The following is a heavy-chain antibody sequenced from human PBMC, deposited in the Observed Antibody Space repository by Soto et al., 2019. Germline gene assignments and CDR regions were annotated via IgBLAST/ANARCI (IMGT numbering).Heavy chain of an antibody. CDR3: ARMGGYDSPNWFDP. Sequence: PSETLALTCTVSVGSISSYYWSWIRQPPGKGLEWIGYIYYSGSTNYNPSLKSRVTISVDTSKNQFSLKLSSVTAADTAAYYCARMGGYDSPNWFDPWGQGTLVTVSS. J-gene: IGHJ5*02. D-gene: IGHD5-12*01. CDR1: VGSISSYY. V-gene: IGHV4-59*01. CDR2: IYYSGST.